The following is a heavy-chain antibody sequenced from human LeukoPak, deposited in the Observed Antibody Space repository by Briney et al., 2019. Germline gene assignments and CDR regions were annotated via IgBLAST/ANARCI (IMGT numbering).Heavy chain of an antibody. D-gene: IGHD3-10*01. CDR2: ISGSGGST. CDR1: GFTLSSYG. CDR3: AKDHGVRGVISPNWFDP. J-gene: IGHJ5*02. Sequence: GGSLRLSCAASGFTLSSYGMSWVRQAPGKGLEWVSAISGSGGSTYYADSVKGRFTISRDNSKNTLYLQMNSLRAEDTAVYYCAKDHGVRGVISPNWFDPWGQGTLVTVSS. V-gene: IGHV3-23*01.